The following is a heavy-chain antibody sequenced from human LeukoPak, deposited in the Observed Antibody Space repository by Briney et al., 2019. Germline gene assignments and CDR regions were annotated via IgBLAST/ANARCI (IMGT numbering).Heavy chain of an antibody. J-gene: IGHJ6*03. V-gene: IGHV4-4*07. Sequence: PSETLSLTCTVSGGSISSYYWSWIRQPAGKGLEWIGRIYTSGSTNYNPSLKSRVTISVDTSKNRFSLRLSSVTAADTAIYYCARVEEGYGSGRREDYFYYYMDVWGQGTTVTISS. CDR1: GGSISSYY. D-gene: IGHD3-10*01. CDR2: IYTSGST. CDR3: ARVEEGYGSGRREDYFYYYMDV.